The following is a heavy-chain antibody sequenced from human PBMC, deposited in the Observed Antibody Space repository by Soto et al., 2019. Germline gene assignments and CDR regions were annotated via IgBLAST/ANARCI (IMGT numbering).Heavy chain of an antibody. J-gene: IGHJ4*02. CDR1: GGSFSGYY. D-gene: IGHD3-16*02. CDR3: ARGNDYVWGSYRYGRGLDY. CDR2: INHSGST. Sequence: QVQLQQWGAGLLKPSETLSLTCAVYGGSFSGYYWSWIRQPPGKGLEWIGEINHSGSTNYNPSLKRRVTISLDPSKNLFSVKLGSVTAADTAVYYCARGNDYVWGSYRYGRGLDYWGQGTLVTVSS. V-gene: IGHV4-34*01.